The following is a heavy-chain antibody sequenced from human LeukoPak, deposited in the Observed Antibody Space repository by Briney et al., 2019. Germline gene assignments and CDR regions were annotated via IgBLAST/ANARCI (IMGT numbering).Heavy chain of an antibody. J-gene: IGHJ6*03. D-gene: IGHD6-19*01. Sequence: GGSLRLSCAASGFTFDDYAMHWVRQAPGKGLEWVSLISWDGGSTYYADSVKGRFTISRDNSKNSLYLQMNSLRAEDTALYYCAKEKSSGWFRHYYYYMDVWGKGTTVTVSS. CDR2: ISWDGGST. V-gene: IGHV3-43D*03. CDR1: GFTFDDYA. CDR3: AKEKSSGWFRHYYYYMDV.